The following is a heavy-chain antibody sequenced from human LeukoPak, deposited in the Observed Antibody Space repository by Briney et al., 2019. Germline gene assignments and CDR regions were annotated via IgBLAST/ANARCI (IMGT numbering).Heavy chain of an antibody. J-gene: IGHJ3*02. D-gene: IGHD3-3*01. CDR2: ISSSSSTI. CDR3: ARELGYDFWSGYSTDAFDI. Sequence: GGSLRLSCAASGFTFSSYSMNWVRQAPGKGLEWVSYISSSSSTIYYADSVKGRFTISRDNAKNSLYLQMNSLRAEDTAVCYCARELGYDFWSGYSTDAFDIWGQGTMVTVSS. CDR1: GFTFSSYS. V-gene: IGHV3-48*01.